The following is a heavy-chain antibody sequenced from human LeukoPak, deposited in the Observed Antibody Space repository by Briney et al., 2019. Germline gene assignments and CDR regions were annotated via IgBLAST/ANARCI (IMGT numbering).Heavy chain of an antibody. CDR2: ISAYNGNT. CDR1: GYTFTSYG. CDR3: ALTYDYVWGSYRYTGDY. V-gene: IGHV1-18*01. D-gene: IGHD3-16*02. Sequence: ASVKVSCKASGYTFTSYGISWVRQAPGQGLEWMGWISAYNGNTNYAQKLQGRVTMTTDTSTSTAYMELRSLRSDDTAAYYCALTYDYVWGSYRYTGDYWGQGTLVTVSS. J-gene: IGHJ4*02.